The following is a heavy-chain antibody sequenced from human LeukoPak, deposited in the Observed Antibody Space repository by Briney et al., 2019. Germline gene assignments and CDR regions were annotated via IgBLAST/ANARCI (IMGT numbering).Heavy chain of an antibody. J-gene: IGHJ4*02. CDR2: NSTGGTT. CDR1: GFTVSSSNY. CDR3: AREITRFGI. D-gene: IGHD3-16*01. V-gene: IGHV3-66*01. Sequence: GGSLRLSCAASGFTVSSSNYMNWVRQAPGKGLEWVSGNSTGGTTYCTVSVKGRFTISRDNTNNTLYLQMHSLRAEDTAVYYCAREITRFGIWGQGTLVTVSS.